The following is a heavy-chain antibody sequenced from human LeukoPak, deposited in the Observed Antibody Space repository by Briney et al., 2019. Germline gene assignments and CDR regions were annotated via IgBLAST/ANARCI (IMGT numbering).Heavy chain of an antibody. CDR3: ARARPPIVVVPAAIGGWFDP. D-gene: IGHD2-2*01. J-gene: IGHJ5*02. V-gene: IGHV1-2*02. CDR2: INPNSGGT. CDR1: GHTFTGYY. Sequence: ASVKVSCKASGHTFTGYYMHWVRQAPGQGLEWMGWINPNSGGTNYAQKFQGRVTMTRDTSISTAYMELSRLRSDDTAVYYCARARPPIVVVPAAIGGWFDPWGQGTLVTVSS.